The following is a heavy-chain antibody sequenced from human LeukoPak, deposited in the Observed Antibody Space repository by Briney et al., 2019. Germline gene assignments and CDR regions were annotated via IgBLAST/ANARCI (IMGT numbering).Heavy chain of an antibody. D-gene: IGHD6-6*01. CDR1: GGSISSYY. V-gene: IGHV4-59*01. J-gene: IGHJ4*02. CDR3: AREVSIIRSSSSYSGGFDY. Sequence: SETLSLTCTVSGGSISSYYWSWIRQPPGKGLEWIGYIYYSGSTNYNPSLKSRVTISVDTSKNQFSLKLSSVTVADTAVYYCAREVSIIRSSSSYSGGFDYWGQGTLVTVSS. CDR2: IYYSGST.